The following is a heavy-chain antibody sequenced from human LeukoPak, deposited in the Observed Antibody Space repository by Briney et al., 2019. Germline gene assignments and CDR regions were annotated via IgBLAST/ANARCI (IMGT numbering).Heavy chain of an antibody. V-gene: IGHV4-34*01. J-gene: IGHJ4*02. CDR1: GGSISSYY. D-gene: IGHD3-3*01. CDR2: VDHYGST. Sequence: SETLSLTCTVSGGSISSYYWSWIRQPPGKGLEWIGEVDHYGSTNNNPSLKSRVTISLDPSKTEFSLRLYYVRAADRGVYYCEGGLRHLPIFGYWGQGSLDTVSS. CDR3: EGGLRHLPIFGY.